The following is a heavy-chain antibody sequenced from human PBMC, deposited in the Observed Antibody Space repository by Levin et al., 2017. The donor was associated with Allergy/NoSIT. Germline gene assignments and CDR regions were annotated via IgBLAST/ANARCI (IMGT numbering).Heavy chain of an antibody. Sequence: SCAASGFTFSSYGMNWVRQAPGKGLEWVAVTSYDGSNKYYADSVKGRFTISRDNSKNTLYLQMNSLRADDTAVYYCAKVRSVWFGELLTSHDAFDIWGQGTMVTVSS. V-gene: IGHV3-30*18. CDR1: GFTFSSYG. J-gene: IGHJ3*02. CDR2: TSYDGSNK. CDR3: AKVRSVWFGELLTSHDAFDI. D-gene: IGHD3-10*01.